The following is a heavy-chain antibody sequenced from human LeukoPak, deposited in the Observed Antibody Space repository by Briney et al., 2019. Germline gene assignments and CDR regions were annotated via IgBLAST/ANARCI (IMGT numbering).Heavy chain of an antibody. CDR2: INHSGST. V-gene: IGHV4-4*02. D-gene: IGHD3-10*01. Sequence: PSGTLSLTCAVSGGSISSSNWWSWVRQPPGKGLEWIGEINHSGSTNYNPSLKSRVTISVDTSKNQFSLKLSSVTAADTAVYYCARHKDYYGSGSYSRAYDYWGQGTLVTVSS. CDR3: ARHKDYYGSGSYSRAYDY. CDR1: GGSISSSNW. J-gene: IGHJ4*02.